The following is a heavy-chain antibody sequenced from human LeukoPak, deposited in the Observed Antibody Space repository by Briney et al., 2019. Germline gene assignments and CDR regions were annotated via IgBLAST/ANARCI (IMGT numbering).Heavy chain of an antibody. CDR1: GGTFSSYA. CDR2: IIPIFGTA. V-gene: IGHV1-69*05. CDR3: ASSKRGLDY. J-gene: IGHJ4*02. D-gene: IGHD3-16*01. Sequence: ASVKVSCKASGGTFSSYAISWVRQAPGQGLEWMGGIIPIFGTANYAQKFQGRVTMTRDTSTSTVYMELSSLRSEDTAVYYCASSKRGLDYWGQGTLVTVSS.